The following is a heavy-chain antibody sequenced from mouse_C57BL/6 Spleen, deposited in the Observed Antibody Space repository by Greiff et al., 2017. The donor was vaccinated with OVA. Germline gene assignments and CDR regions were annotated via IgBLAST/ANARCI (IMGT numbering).Heavy chain of an antibody. D-gene: IGHD2-4*01. CDR3: ARPKYYDSAWFAY. V-gene: IGHV1-66*01. CDR1: GYSFTSYY. J-gene: IGHJ3*01. Sequence: VQLQQSGPELVKPGASVKISCKASGYSFTSYYIHWVKQRPGQGLEWIGWIYPGSGNTKYNEKFKGKATLTADTSSSTAYMQLSSLTSEDSAVYYCARPKYYDSAWFAYWGQGTLVTVSA. CDR2: IYPGSGNT.